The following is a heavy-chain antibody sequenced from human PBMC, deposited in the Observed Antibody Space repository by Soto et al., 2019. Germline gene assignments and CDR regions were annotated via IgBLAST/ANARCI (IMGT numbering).Heavy chain of an antibody. J-gene: IGHJ4*02. Sequence: SETLSLTCTVSGGPISSGGYYWSWIRQHPGKGLEWIGYIYYSGSTYYNPSLKSRVTISVDTSKNQFSLKLSSVTAADTAVYYCARLIRITGDNDYWGQGTLVTVSS. CDR1: GGPISSGGYY. CDR3: ARLIRITGDNDY. V-gene: IGHV4-31*03. D-gene: IGHD3-3*01. CDR2: IYYSGST.